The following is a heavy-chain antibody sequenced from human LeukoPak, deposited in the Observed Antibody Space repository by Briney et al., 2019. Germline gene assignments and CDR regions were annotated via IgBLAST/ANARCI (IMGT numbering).Heavy chain of an antibody. CDR1: GGSISSYY. V-gene: IGHV4-59*01. Sequence: SETLSLTCTVSGGSISSYYWSWIRQAPGKGLEWIGFISYSGYTSYSPSLKSRVAISVDTSKSQFSLRLSSMTAADTAIYYCARGRNDNGGMFFDSWAQGTLVTVSA. D-gene: IGHD4-23*01. CDR2: ISYSGYT. CDR3: ARGRNDNGGMFFDS. J-gene: IGHJ4*02.